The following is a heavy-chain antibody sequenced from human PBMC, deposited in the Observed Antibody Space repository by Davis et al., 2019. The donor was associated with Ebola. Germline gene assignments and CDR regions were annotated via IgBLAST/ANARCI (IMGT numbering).Heavy chain of an antibody. Sequence: GGSLRLSCAASGFTFDDYAMHWVRQAPGKGLEWVSGISWNSGSIGYADSVKGRFTISRDNAKNSLYLQMNSLRSEDTAVYYCAADSRSTSSRRALAYWGQGTLVTVSS. J-gene: IGHJ4*02. V-gene: IGHV3-9*01. D-gene: IGHD2-2*01. CDR3: AADSRSTSSRRALAY. CDR2: ISWNSGSI. CDR1: GFTFDDYA.